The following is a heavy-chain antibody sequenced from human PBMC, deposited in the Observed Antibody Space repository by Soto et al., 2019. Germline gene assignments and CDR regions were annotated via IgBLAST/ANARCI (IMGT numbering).Heavy chain of an antibody. CDR2: ISSSGSTI. D-gene: IGHD2-2*03. V-gene: IGHV3-48*03. J-gene: IGHJ6*02. CDR1: GFTFSSYE. CDR3: ARSMDNDYYYGMDV. Sequence: EVQLVESGGGLVQPGGSLRLSCAASGFTFSSYEMNWVRQAPGKGLEWVSYISSSGSTIYCADSVKGRFTISRDNAKNSLYLQMNSLRAEDTAVYYCARSMDNDYYYGMDVWGQGTTVTVSS.